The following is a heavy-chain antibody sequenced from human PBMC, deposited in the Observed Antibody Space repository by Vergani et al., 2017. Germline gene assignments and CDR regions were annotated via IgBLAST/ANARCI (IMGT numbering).Heavy chain of an antibody. Sequence: QVQLQESGPGLVKPSETLSLTCAVSGFSIDNGYYWDWIRQPPGKGLEWIGSIDRTGRTHFNPSLKSRVTISVDTSNNHFSLRLNSLTAADTAVYYCARRSGIVYDIFSGTQYFFDFWGQGTLVTVSS. J-gene: IGHJ4*02. CDR2: IDRTGRT. D-gene: IGHD3-9*01. CDR1: GFSIDNGYY. CDR3: ARRSGIVYDIFSGTQYFFDF. V-gene: IGHV4-38-2*01.